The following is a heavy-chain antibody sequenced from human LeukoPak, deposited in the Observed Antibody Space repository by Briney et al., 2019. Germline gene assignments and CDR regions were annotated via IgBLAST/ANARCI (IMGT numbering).Heavy chain of an antibody. CDR1: GGSISSGSYY. V-gene: IGHV4-61*02. CDR3: ARDRGSGSPWGYYYYYMDV. Sequence: SETLSLTCTVSGGSISSGSYYWRWLRQPAGKGLEWIGRIYTSGSTNYNPSLKSRVTISVDTSKNQFSLKLSSVTAADTAVYYCARDRGSGSPWGYYYYYMDVWGKGTTVTISS. CDR2: IYTSGST. J-gene: IGHJ6*03. D-gene: IGHD3-10*01.